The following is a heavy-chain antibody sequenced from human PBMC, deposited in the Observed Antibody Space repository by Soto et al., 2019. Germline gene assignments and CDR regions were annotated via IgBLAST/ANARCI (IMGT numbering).Heavy chain of an antibody. CDR3: EGESGXNWIYEAY. J-gene: IGHJ4*02. D-gene: IGHD1-7*01. V-gene: IGHV4-4*07. CDR2: ISTTGNT. Sequence: PSETLSLTCTVSGDTITSXXXNWIRQSAGKGLEWIGRISTTGNTHYNPSLESRVTMSLDTSTTKFSMTLPPVTAADTAVYYCEGESGXNWIYEAYWGQGTXVTVSS. CDR1: GDTITSXX.